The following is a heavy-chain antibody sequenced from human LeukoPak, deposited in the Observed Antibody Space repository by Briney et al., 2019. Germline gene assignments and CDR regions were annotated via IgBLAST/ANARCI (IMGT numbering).Heavy chain of an antibody. CDR1: GFTFSSYA. CDR3: AKLAGATTGSFDY. V-gene: IGHV3-74*01. D-gene: IGHD1-26*01. Sequence: GESLRLSCAASGFTFSSYAMHWVRQAPGKELVCISGINSDGSTTKNADSVKGRFTISRDNAKNTLYLQMNSLRADDTAVYYCAKLAGATTGSFDYWGQGTLVTVSS. J-gene: IGHJ4*02. CDR2: INSDGSTT.